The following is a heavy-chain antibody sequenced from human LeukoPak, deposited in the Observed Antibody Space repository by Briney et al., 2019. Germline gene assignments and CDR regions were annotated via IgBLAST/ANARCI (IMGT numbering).Heavy chain of an antibody. V-gene: IGHV3-7*01. CDR2: INQDGSER. CDR1: GFSFTNYW. D-gene: IGHD1-14*01. CDR3: ARDKITGASTNDY. Sequence: GGSLRLSCAASGFSFTNYWMSWVRQAPGMGLEWVAIINQDGSERYYVDSVKGRFTVSRDSAKNSLYLQMNSLRAEDTAVYYCARDKITGASTNDYWGQGTLVTVSS. J-gene: IGHJ4*02.